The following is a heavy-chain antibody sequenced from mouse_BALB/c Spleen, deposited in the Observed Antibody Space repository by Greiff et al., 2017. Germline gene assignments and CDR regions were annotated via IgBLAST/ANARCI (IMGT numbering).Heavy chain of an antibody. V-gene: IGHV5-6-5*01. CDR1: GFTFSSYA. J-gene: IGHJ4*01. D-gene: IGHD1-1*01. Sequence: EVQLVESGGGLVKPGGSLKLSCAASGFTFSSYAMSWVRQTPEKRLEWVASISSGGSTYYPDSVKGRFTISRDNARNILYLQMSSLRSEDTAMYYCARERYGDAMDYWGQGTSVTVSS. CDR3: ARERYGDAMDY. CDR2: ISSGGST.